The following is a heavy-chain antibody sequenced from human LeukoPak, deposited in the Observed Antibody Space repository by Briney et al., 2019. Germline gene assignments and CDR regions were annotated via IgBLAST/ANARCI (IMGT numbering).Heavy chain of an antibody. CDR2: IYYSGST. Sequence: SQTLSLTCTVSGGSISSGGYYWSWIRQHPGKGLEWIGYIYYSGSTYYNPSLKSRVTISVDTSKNQFSLKLSSVTAADTAVYYCAGADHYGSDQYYFDYWGQGTLVTVSS. J-gene: IGHJ4*02. V-gene: IGHV4-31*03. CDR3: AGADHYGSDQYYFDY. CDR1: GGSISSGGYY. D-gene: IGHD3-10*01.